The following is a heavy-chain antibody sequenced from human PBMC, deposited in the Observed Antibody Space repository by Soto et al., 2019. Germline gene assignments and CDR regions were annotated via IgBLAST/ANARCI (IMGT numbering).Heavy chain of an antibody. Sequence: PSETLSLTCTVSGGSISSGDYYWSWIRQPPGKGLEWIGYIYYSGSTYYNPSLKSRVTISVDTSKNQFSLKLSSVTAADTAVYYCARGSGYGYGMDVWGQGTTVTV. D-gene: IGHD5-18*01. CDR1: GGSISSGDYY. CDR3: ARGSGYGYGMDV. V-gene: IGHV4-30-4*01. J-gene: IGHJ6*02. CDR2: IYYSGST.